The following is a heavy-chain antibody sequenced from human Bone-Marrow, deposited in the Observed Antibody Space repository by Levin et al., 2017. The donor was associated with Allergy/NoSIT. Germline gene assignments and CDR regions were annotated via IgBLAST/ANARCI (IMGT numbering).Heavy chain of an antibody. CDR1: GFTVTSKY. V-gene: IGHV3-53*01. J-gene: IGHJ4*02. CDR3: ASRPSGDYPYFDY. D-gene: IGHD4-17*01. Sequence: LSGGSLRLSCAASGFTVTSKYMSWVRQAPGKGLECVSLIYSDGVTYYADSVKGRFTISRDNSKNTLFLQMNSLRAEDTAVYFCASRPSGDYPYFDYWGQGTLVTVSS. CDR2: IYSDGVT.